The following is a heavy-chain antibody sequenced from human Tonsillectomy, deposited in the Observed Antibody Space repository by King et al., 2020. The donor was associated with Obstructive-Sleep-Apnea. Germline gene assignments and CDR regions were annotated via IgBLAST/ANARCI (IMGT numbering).Heavy chain of an antibody. CDR2: IYHSGST. D-gene: IGHD6-19*01. J-gene: IGHJ1*01. CDR1: GNSISSTYF. Sequence: VQLQESGPGLVKPSETLSLICTVSGNSISSTYFWGWIRQPPGKGLEWSGNIYHSGSTYYNPSLKSRVTISVDTSKDQFSLKVNSVTAADTAVYYCARGRSGWSEYFQHWGQGTLVTVSS. V-gene: IGHV4-38-2*02. CDR3: ARGRSGWSEYFQH.